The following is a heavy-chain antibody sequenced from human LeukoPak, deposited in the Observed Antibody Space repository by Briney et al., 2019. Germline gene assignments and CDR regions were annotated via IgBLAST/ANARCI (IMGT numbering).Heavy chain of an antibody. D-gene: IGHD2-2*01. CDR3: ARDLGVRYQLPGWFDP. Sequence: ASVKVSCKASGYTFTSYGISWVRQAPGQGLEWMGWISAYNGNTNYAQKLQGRVTMTTDTSTSTAYMELRSLRSDDTAVYYCARDLGVRYQLPGWFDPWGQGTLVTVSS. CDR2: ISAYNGNT. J-gene: IGHJ5*02. CDR1: GYTFTSYG. V-gene: IGHV1-18*01.